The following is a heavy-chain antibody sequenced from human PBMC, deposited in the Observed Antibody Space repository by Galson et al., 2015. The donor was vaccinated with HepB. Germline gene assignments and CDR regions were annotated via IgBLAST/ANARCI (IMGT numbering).Heavy chain of an antibody. V-gene: IGHV5-10-1*01. CDR3: ARLRQQLSPGYYFYYGMDV. J-gene: IGHJ6*02. CDR1: GYSFTNYW. D-gene: IGHD6-13*01. CDR2: IDPSDSYT. Sequence: SGAEVKKPGESLRISCKGSGYSFTNYWITWVRQMPGKGLEWMGRIDPSDSYTNYSPSFQGHVTISADKSISTAFLQWSSLKASDTAMYYCARLRQQLSPGYYFYYGMDVWGQGTTVTVSS.